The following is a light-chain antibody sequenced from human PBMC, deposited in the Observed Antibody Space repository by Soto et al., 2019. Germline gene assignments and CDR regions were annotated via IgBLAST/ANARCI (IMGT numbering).Light chain of an antibody. CDR2: DAS. Sequence: DNQMTQSPSSLSASVGDRVTITCQASQDISNCLNWFQQKPGKAPKLLIYDASSLETGAPSRFIGSGSGTDFTLTISSLQPDDIATYYCQQYDNLPFTFGPGTKVNIK. CDR3: QQYDNLPFT. V-gene: IGKV1-33*01. CDR1: QDISNC. J-gene: IGKJ3*01.